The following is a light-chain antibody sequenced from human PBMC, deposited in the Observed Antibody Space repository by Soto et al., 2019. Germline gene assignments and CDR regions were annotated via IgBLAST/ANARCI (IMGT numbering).Light chain of an antibody. Sequence: QSALTQPASVSGSPGQSITISCTGTSSDVGGYHYVSWYQQYPGKAPKVMIYDVSNRPSGVSNRFSGSKSGTTASLTISGLQAEDEADYYCSSYKSSSTYVFGTGTKVTVL. V-gene: IGLV2-14*01. J-gene: IGLJ1*01. CDR2: DVS. CDR3: SSYKSSSTYV. CDR1: SSDVGGYHY.